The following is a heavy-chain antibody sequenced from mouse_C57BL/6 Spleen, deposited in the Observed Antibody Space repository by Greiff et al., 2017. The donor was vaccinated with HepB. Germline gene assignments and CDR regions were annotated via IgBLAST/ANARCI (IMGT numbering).Heavy chain of an antibody. Sequence: QVQLQQPGAELVKPGASVKMSCKASGYTFTSYWITWVKQRPGQGLEWIGDIYPGSGSTNYNEKFKSKATLTVETSSSTAYMQLSSLTSEDSAVYYCASGSSYGYWGQGTTLTVSS. CDR1: GYTFTSYW. CDR3: ASGSSYGY. J-gene: IGHJ2*01. V-gene: IGHV1-55*01. D-gene: IGHD1-1*01. CDR2: IYPGSGST.